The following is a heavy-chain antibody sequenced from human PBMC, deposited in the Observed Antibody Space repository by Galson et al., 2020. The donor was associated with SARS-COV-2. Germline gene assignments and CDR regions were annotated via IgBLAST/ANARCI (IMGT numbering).Heavy chain of an antibody. Sequence: ASETLSLTCAVSGGSISSSNWWSWVRQPPGKGLEWIGEISHSGSTNYNPSLKSRVTISLDNFNNQFSLKLSSVTAADTALYYCARAYYGSGSFPAFDFWGQGTSVTVTS. CDR1: GGSISSSNW. D-gene: IGHD3-10*01. CDR2: ISHSGST. V-gene: IGHV4-4*02. J-gene: IGHJ4*02. CDR3: ARAYYGSGSFPAFDF.